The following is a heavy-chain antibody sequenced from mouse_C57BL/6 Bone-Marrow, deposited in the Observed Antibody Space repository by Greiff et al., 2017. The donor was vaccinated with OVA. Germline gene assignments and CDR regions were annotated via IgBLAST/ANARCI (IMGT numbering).Heavy chain of an antibody. J-gene: IGHJ4*01. CDR1: GYTFTDYY. CDR3: ARGDYGYAMDY. CDR2: IYPGSGNT. Sequence: LVRPGASVKLSCKASGYTFTDYYINWVKQRPGQGLEWIARIYPGSGNTYYNEKFKGKATLTAEKSSSTAYMQLSSLTSEDSAVYFCARGDYGYAMDYWGQGTSVTVSS. V-gene: IGHV1-76*01. D-gene: IGHD2-4*01.